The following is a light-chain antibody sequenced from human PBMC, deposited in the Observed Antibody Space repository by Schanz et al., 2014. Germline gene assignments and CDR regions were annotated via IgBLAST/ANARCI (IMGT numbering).Light chain of an antibody. Sequence: QSVLTQPPSASGTPGQRVTISCSGSSSNIGSNYVYWYQQLPGTAPKLLIYSNNQRPSGVPDRFSGSKSGTSASLAISGLRSEDEADYYCAAWDVSLSGVVFGGGTKLTV. V-gene: IGLV1-47*02. J-gene: IGLJ2*01. CDR1: SSNIGSNY. CDR2: SNN. CDR3: AAWDVSLSGVV.